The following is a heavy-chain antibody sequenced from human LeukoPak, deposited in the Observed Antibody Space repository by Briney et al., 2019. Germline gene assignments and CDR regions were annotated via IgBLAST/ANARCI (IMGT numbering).Heavy chain of an antibody. CDR3: ARVAILRFDP. CDR1: GGSFSGYY. D-gene: IGHD2-15*01. CDR2: INHSGST. V-gene: IGHV4-34*01. J-gene: IGHJ5*02. Sequence: SETLSLTCAVYGGSFSGYYWSWIRQPPGKGLEWIGEINHSGSTNYNPSLKSRVTISVDTSKNQFSLKLSSVTAADTAVYYCARVAILRFDPWGQGTLVTVSS.